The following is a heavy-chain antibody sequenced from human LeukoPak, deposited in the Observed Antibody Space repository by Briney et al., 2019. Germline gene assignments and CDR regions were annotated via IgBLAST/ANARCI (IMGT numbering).Heavy chain of an antibody. J-gene: IGHJ4*02. CDR2: IRSKANSYAT. CDR1: GFTFSGSA. CDR3: TRDLRYYFDY. V-gene: IGHV3-73*01. Sequence: GGSLTLSCAASGFTFSGSAMHWVRQASGKGLEWVGRIRSKANSYATTYAASVKGRFTISRDDSKNTAYLQMNSLKTEDTAVYYCTRDLRYYFDYWGQGTLVTVSS.